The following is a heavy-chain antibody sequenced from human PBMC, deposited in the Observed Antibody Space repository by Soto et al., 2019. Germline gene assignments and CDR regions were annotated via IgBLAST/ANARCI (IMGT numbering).Heavy chain of an antibody. CDR2: IYHSGST. CDR1: GGSISSGGYS. J-gene: IGHJ4*02. CDR3: STAGGLGAVAADY. D-gene: IGHD6-19*01. Sequence: QLQLQESGSGLVKPSQTLSLTCAVSGGSISSGGYSWSWIRQPPGKGLEWIGYIYHSGSTYYNPSLKSRVTLSVDRSKNKFALKLSSVPAADTAVYYCSTAGGLGAVAADYWGQGTLVTVSS. V-gene: IGHV4-30-2*01.